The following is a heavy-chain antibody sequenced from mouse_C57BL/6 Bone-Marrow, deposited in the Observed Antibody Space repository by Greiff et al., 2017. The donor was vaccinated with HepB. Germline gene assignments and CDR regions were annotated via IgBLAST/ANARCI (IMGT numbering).Heavy chain of an antibody. Sequence: QVQLQQPGAELVKPGASVKLSCKASGYTFTSYWMHWVKQRPGRGLEWIGRIDPNSGGTKYNEKFKSKATLTVDKPSSTAYMQLSSLTYEDSAVYYWARAEDGLQRTWFACWGQGTLVTVSA. CDR2: IDPNSGGT. V-gene: IGHV1-72*01. CDR3: ARAEDGLQRTWFAC. D-gene: IGHD1-1*01. CDR1: GYTFTSYW. J-gene: IGHJ3*01.